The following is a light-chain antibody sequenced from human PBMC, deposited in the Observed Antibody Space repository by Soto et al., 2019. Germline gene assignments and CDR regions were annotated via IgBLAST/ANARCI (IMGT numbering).Light chain of an antibody. CDR1: QGISSK. CDR2: GAS. V-gene: IGKV1-8*01. Sequence: MTQSPSTFSASTGDGVTLTCRASQGISSKLAWYQQKPGKAPKLLIYGASSLESGVPARFSGSGSGTDFTLIISSLQSEDFAIYYCQQYYSWLWTFGQGTKV. J-gene: IGKJ1*01. CDR3: QQYYSWLWT.